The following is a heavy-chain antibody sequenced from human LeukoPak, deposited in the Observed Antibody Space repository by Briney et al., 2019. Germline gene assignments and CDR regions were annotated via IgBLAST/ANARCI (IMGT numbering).Heavy chain of an antibody. J-gene: IGHJ4*02. D-gene: IGHD6-13*01. CDR2: MNPNSGNT. CDR3: ARIAAAGNRRLNY. V-gene: IGHV1-8*02. CDR1: GYTFTSYY. Sequence: ASVKVSCKASGYTFTSYYMHWVRQAPGQGLEWMGWMNPNSGNTGYAQKFQGRITMTRNTSISTAYMELSSLTSEDTAVYYCARIAAAGNRRLNYWGQGTLVTVSS.